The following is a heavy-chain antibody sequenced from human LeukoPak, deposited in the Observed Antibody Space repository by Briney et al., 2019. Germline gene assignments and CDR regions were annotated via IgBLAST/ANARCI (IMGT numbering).Heavy chain of an antibody. Sequence: ASVKVSCKVSGYTLTELSMHWVRQAPGKGLEWMGGFDPEDGETIYAQKFQGRVAMTKDTSTDTAYMELSSLRSEDTAVYYCATDRGNYYASSGYSDYWGRGTLVTVSS. CDR2: FDPEDGET. D-gene: IGHD3-22*01. J-gene: IGHJ4*02. CDR3: ATDRGNYYASSGYSDY. V-gene: IGHV1-24*01. CDR1: GYTLTELS.